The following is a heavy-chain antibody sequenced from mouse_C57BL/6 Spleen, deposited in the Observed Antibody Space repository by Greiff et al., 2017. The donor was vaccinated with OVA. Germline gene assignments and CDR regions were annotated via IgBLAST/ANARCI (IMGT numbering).Heavy chain of an antibody. CDR3: ARSGITHWYFDV. CDR1: GYAFSSSW. Sequence: QVQLKESGPELVKPGASVKISCKASGYAFSSSWMNWVKQRPGKGLEWIGRIYPGDGDTNYNWKFKGKATLTADKSSSTAYMQLSSLTSEDSAVYFCARSGITHWYFDVWGTGTTVTVSS. J-gene: IGHJ1*03. V-gene: IGHV1-82*01. D-gene: IGHD1-1*01. CDR2: IYPGDGDT.